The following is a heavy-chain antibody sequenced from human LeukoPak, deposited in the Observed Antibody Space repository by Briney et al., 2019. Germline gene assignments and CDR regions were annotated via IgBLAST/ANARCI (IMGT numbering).Heavy chain of an antibody. V-gene: IGHV3-9*01. Sequence: GGSLRLSCAASGFTFSSYWMHWVRQAPGKGLEWVSGISWNSGSIGYADSVKGRFTISRDNAKNSLYLQMNSLRAEDTALYYCAKDYGDYVGRYYFDYWGQGTLVTVSS. J-gene: IGHJ4*02. D-gene: IGHD4-17*01. CDR2: ISWNSGSI. CDR1: GFTFSSYW. CDR3: AKDYGDYVGRYYFDY.